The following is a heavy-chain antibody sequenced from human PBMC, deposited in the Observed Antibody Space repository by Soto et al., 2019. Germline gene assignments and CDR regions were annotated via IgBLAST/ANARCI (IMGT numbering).Heavy chain of an antibody. D-gene: IGHD3-10*01. V-gene: IGHV4-59*07. CDR3: ARGQLLHYQYGLDV. J-gene: IGHJ6*02. Sequence: QVQLQESGPALVRPSDSLSLMCSVSGVPITTFYWSWIRQAPGKGLEYIGYIYYGGSTHYNPGLKSRFTISVDTAKNEFSLNLRSVTAADTAASYCARGQLLHYQYGLDVWGQGTTVIV. CDR1: GVPITTFY. CDR2: IYYGGST.